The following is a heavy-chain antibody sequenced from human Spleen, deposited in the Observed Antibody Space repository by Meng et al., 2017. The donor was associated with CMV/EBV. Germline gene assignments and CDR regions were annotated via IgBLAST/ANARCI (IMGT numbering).Heavy chain of an antibody. CDR2: INPNTGVT. V-gene: IGHV1-2*02. Sequence: ASVKVSCKASGYSFSSYGISWVRQAPGQGLEWMAWINPNTGVTGYAQHLQGKVTMTRDTSISTVYMDVSTLRSDDMAVYYCARSTGAYPGGAIDIWGQGTMVTVSS. J-gene: IGHJ3*02. D-gene: IGHD1-1*01. CDR1: GYSFSSYG. CDR3: ARSTGAYPGGAIDI.